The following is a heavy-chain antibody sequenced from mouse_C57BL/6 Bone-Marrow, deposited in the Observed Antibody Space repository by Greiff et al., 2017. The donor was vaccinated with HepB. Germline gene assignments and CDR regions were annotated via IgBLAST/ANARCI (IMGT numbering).Heavy chain of an antibody. Sequence: EVKVEESGGGLVQPGGSMKLSCVASGFTFSNYWMNWVRQSPEKGLEWVAQIRLKSDNYATHYAESVKGMFTISRDDSKSSVYLQMNNLRAEDTGIYYCTGSSDYWGQGTTLTVSS. CDR3: TGSSDY. CDR1: GFTFSNYW. J-gene: IGHJ2*01. CDR2: IRLKSDNYAT. V-gene: IGHV6-3*01. D-gene: IGHD1-1*01.